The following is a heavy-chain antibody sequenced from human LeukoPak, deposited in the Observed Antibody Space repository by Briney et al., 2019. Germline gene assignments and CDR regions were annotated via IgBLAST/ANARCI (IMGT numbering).Heavy chain of an antibody. J-gene: IGHJ4*02. Sequence: GGSLRLSCAASGFTFSSYGMHWVRQAPGKGLEWVAVISYDGSNKYYADSVKGRFTISRDNSKNTLYLQMNSLRAEDTAVYYCAKDRRKWLANYYFGYWGQGTLVTVSS. CDR1: GFTFSSYG. V-gene: IGHV3-30*18. CDR3: AKDRRKWLANYYFGY. CDR2: ISYDGSNK. D-gene: IGHD6-19*01.